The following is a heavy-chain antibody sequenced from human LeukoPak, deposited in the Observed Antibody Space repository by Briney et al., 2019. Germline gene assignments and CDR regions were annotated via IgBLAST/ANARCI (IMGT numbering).Heavy chain of an antibody. J-gene: IGHJ6*03. CDR3: ARMGFGEFYYYYYYYMDV. Sequence: GGSLRLSCAAAGFTFSSYAMHWVRQAPGKGLEYVSAISSNGGSTYYANSVKGRFTISRDNSKNTLYLQMGSLRAEDMAVYYCARMGFGEFYYYYYYYMDVWGKGTTLTVSS. V-gene: IGHV3-64*01. CDR1: GFTFSSYA. D-gene: IGHD3-10*01. CDR2: ISSNGGST.